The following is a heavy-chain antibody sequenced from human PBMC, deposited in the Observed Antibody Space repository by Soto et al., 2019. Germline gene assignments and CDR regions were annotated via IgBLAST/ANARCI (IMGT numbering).Heavy chain of an antibody. CDR1: GGSFSGYY. CDR2: INHSGST. Sequence: QVQLQPWGAGLLKPSETLSLTCAVYGGSFSGYYWSWIRQPPGKGLEWIGEINHSGSTNYNPSLKSRVTISVDTSKNHFCLKLGSVTAADTAVYDCARENGYYGQDGFDIWVQGTMVTVSS. J-gene: IGHJ3*02. CDR3: ARENGYYGQDGFDI. V-gene: IGHV4-34*01. D-gene: IGHD4-17*01.